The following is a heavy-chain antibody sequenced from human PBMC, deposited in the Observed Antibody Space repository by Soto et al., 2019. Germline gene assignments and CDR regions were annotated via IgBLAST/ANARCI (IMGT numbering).Heavy chain of an antibody. J-gene: IGHJ4*02. CDR3: ARVGNWNFDY. D-gene: IGHD1-1*01. CDR2: ISSSSSTI. V-gene: IGHV3-48*01. CDR1: GFTFSSYS. Sequence: EVQLVESGGGLVQPGGSLRLSCAASGFTFSSYSMNWVRQAPGKGLEWVSYISSSSSTIYYADSVKGRFTISRDNAKNSLYLQMNSLRVEDTAVYYCARVGNWNFDYWGQGTLVTVSS.